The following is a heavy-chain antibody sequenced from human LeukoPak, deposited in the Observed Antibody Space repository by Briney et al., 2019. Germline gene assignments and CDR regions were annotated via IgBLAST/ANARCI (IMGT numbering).Heavy chain of an antibody. J-gene: IGHJ3*02. V-gene: IGHV1-69*13. CDR3: ARDLGWGFVAFDI. Sequence: SVKVSCKASGGTFSSYAISWVRQAPGQGLEWMGGIIPIFGTANYAQKFQGRVTITADESTSTAYMELRSLRSDDTAVYYCARDLGWGFVAFDIWGQGTMVTVSS. CDR1: GGTFSSYA. CDR2: IIPIFGTA. D-gene: IGHD7-27*01.